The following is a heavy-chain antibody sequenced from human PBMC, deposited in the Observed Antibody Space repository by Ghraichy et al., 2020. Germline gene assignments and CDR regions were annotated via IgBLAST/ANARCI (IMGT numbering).Heavy chain of an antibody. CDR2: IKQDGSEK. Sequence: GGSLRLSCAASGFTLTPSYMTWVRQAPGKGLEWVANIKQDGSEKYYVDSVRGRFAISRDNAKNSLYLQMNSLRAEDTAVYYCASGRYSSSWLDYWGQGTLVTVSS. V-gene: IGHV3-7*03. D-gene: IGHD6-13*01. CDR1: GFTLTPSY. CDR3: ASGRYSSSWLDY. J-gene: IGHJ4*02.